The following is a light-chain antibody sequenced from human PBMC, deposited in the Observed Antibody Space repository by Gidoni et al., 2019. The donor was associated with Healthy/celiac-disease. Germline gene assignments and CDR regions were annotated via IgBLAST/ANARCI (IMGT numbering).Light chain of an antibody. V-gene: IGLV1-47*01. CDR1: SPNTGRNF. J-gene: IGLJ3*02. CDR2: RNN. Sequence: QSVVTQPPSASGTPGQRVTIPCSGSSPNTGRNFVYWYQQLPRTAPKLLIYRNNQRPSGVPDRFSGSKSGTSASLAISGLRSEDEADYYCAAWDDSLSGRVFGGGTKVTVL. CDR3: AAWDDSLSGRV.